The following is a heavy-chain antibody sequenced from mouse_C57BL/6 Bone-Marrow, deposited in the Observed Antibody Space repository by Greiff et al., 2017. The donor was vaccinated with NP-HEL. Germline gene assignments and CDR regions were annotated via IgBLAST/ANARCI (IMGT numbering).Heavy chain of an antibody. D-gene: IGHD1-1*01. J-gene: IGHJ1*03. CDR1: GFTFSDYY. V-gene: IGHV5-16*01. CDR2: INYDGSST. Sequence: EVHLVESEGGLVQPGSSMKLSCTASGFTFSDYYMAWVRQVPEKGLEWVANINYDGSSTYYLDSLKSRFIISRDNAKNILYLQMSSLKSEDTATYYCARGALYGSSWYFDVWGTGTTVTVSS. CDR3: ARGALYGSSWYFDV.